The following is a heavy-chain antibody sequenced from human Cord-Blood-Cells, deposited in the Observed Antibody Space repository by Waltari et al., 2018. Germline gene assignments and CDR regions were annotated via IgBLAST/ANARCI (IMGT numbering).Heavy chain of an antibody. D-gene: IGHD1-7*01. CDR2: ISSSSSTI. CDR3: ARDQRAGTTGWYFDL. J-gene: IGHJ2*01. V-gene: IGHV3-48*01. Sequence: EVQLVESGGGLVQPGGSLRLSCAASGFTFSSYSMNWVRQAPGKGLEWVSYISSSSSTIYYADSGKGRFTISRDNAKNSLYLQMNSLRAEDTAVYYCARDQRAGTTGWYFDLWGRGTLVTVSS. CDR1: GFTFSSYS.